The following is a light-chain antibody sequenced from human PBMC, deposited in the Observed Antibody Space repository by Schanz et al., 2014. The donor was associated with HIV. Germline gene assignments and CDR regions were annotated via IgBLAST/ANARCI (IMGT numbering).Light chain of an antibody. V-gene: IGLV1-44*01. CDR2: NTF. Sequence: QSVLTQPPSVSGAPGQRVTISCSGSSSNFRSNAVNWYQQLPGTAPRLVIYNTFHRPSGVPDRFSGSKSGTSASLAISGLRSEDEADYYCAVWDDSLNGVVFGGGTKLT. CDR1: SSNFRSNA. J-gene: IGLJ2*01. CDR3: AVWDDSLNGVV.